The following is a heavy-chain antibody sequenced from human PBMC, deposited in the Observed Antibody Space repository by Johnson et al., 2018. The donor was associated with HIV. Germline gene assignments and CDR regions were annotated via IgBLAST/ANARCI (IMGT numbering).Heavy chain of an antibody. CDR2: IRYDGSNK. CDR1: GFTFSSYG. CDR3: AKDGIMVRGVIGAFDI. Sequence: MQLVESGGGVVQPGGSLRLYCAASGFTFSSYGMHWVRQAPGKGLEWVAFIRYDGSNKYYADSVKGRFTISRDNSKNTLYLQMNSLRAEDTAVYYCAKDGIMVRGVIGAFDIWGQGTMVTVSS. D-gene: IGHD3-10*01. J-gene: IGHJ3*02. V-gene: IGHV3-30*02.